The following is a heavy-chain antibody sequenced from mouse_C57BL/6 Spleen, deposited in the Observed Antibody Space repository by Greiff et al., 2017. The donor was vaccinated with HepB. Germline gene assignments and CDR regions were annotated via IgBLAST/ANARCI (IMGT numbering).Heavy chain of an antibody. CDR1: GYTFTSYW. D-gene: IGHD1-1*01. V-gene: IGHV1-53*01. J-gene: IGHJ1*03. CDR2: INPSNGGT. CDR3: ARSHYYGSSHWYFDV. Sequence: QVHVKQPGTELVKPGASVKLSCKASGYTFTSYWMHWVKQRPGQGLEWIGNINPSNGGTNYNEKFKSKATLTVDKSSSTAYMQLSSLTSEDSAVYYCARSHYYGSSHWYFDVWGTGTTVTVSS.